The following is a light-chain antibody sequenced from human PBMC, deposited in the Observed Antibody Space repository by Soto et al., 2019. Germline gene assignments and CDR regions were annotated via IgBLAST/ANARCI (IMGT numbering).Light chain of an antibody. CDR1: SSDVGGYNY. CDR2: EVS. Sequence: QSVLTQPASVSGSPGQPITISCTGTSSDVGGYNYVSWYQQHPGKAPKLLIYEVSNQPSGVSNRFSGSKSGNTASLTISGLQAEDEADYYCSAYTSITTRVFGGGPKVTV. CDR3: SAYTSITTRV. V-gene: IGLV2-14*01. J-gene: IGLJ2*01.